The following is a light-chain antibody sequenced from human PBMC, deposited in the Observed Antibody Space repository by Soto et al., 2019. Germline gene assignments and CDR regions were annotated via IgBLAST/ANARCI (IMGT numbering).Light chain of an antibody. V-gene: IGKV1-39*01. Sequence: DIQMTQSPSSLSASVGDRVTITCRASQGISTSLNWYQQKPGKAPKLLIYDASSLQTGVPSRFSGSGSGTDFSLTISSLQPEDFATYYCQQSYSTPPWTFGQGTKVDIK. CDR1: QGISTS. CDR3: QQSYSTPPWT. J-gene: IGKJ1*01. CDR2: DAS.